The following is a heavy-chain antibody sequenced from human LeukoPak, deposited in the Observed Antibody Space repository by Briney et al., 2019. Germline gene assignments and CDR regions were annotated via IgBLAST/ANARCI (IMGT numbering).Heavy chain of an antibody. Sequence: SETLSLTCAVYGGSFSDYYWSWIRQPPGKGLEWIGEINHSGSTNYNPSLKSRVTISVDTSKNHFSLKLSSMTAAGTAVYYCARRVRGVNDAFDIWGQGTMVTVSS. D-gene: IGHD3-10*01. V-gene: IGHV4-34*01. CDR2: INHSGST. J-gene: IGHJ3*02. CDR3: ARRVRGVNDAFDI. CDR1: GGSFSDYY.